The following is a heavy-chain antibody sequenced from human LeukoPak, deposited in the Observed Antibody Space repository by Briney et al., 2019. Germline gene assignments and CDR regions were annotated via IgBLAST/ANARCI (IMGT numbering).Heavy chain of an antibody. D-gene: IGHD3-16*01. CDR3: AREGTGGEHDSSLGFDY. CDR2: TSFDGSNR. CDR1: AFTFSDYA. J-gene: IGHJ4*02. Sequence: GGSLRLSCAASAFTFSDYAMHWVRQAPGKGLEWVAVTSFDGSNRYYADSVKGRFTISSDNSKNTLYLQMNSLRAEDKAVYSRAREGTGGEHDSSLGFDYWGQGTLVTVSS. V-gene: IGHV3-30*04.